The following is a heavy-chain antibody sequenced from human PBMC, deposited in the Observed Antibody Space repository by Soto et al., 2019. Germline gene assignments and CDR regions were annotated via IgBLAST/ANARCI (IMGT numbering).Heavy chain of an antibody. CDR1: GFTFSSYW. CDR2: INSDGSST. J-gene: IGHJ5*02. Sequence: EVQLVESGGGLVQPGGSLRLSCAASGFTFSSYWMHWVRQAPGKGLVWVSRINSDGSSTSYADSVKGRFTISRDNAKNTLYLQMNSLRAEDTAVYYCAREYQDFWSGYYRPLHNWFDPWGQGTLVTVSS. V-gene: IGHV3-74*01. CDR3: AREYQDFWSGYYRPLHNWFDP. D-gene: IGHD3-3*01.